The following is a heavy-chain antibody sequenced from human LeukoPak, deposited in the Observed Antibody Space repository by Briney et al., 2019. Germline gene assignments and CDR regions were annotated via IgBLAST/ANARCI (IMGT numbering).Heavy chain of an antibody. V-gene: IGHV3-11*04. CDR2: ISSSGSTI. Sequence: PGGSLRLSCAASGFTLSDYYMSWIRQAPGKGLEWVSYISSSGSTIFYADSVKGRFTVSRDNAKNSLHLQMNSLRAEDTAVYYCARVKAFGSARLDYWGQGTLVTVSS. D-gene: IGHD6-6*01. CDR3: ARVKAFGSARLDY. CDR1: GFTLSDYY. J-gene: IGHJ4*02.